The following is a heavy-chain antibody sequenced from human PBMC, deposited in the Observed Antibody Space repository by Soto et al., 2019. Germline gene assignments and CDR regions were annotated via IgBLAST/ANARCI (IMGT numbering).Heavy chain of an antibody. J-gene: IGHJ3*01. D-gene: IGHD3-16*01. Sequence: QVQLVDSGGGVVQPGTSLRLSCVVAGFTFENHAMHWVRRAPGKGLEWLATISHDAIKKFYELSVKGRFAISRYNSKNTLYLQMNKLRPEDTATYYCARGGAWAPDEAPDVWGQGTVVTV. V-gene: IGHV3-30*03. CDR3: ARGGAWAPDEAPDV. CDR2: ISHDAIKK. CDR1: GFTFENHA.